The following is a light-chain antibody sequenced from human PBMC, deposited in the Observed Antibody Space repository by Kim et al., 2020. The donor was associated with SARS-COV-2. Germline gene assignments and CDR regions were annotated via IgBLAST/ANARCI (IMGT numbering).Light chain of an antibody. CDR1: QDIGNS. Sequence: VGDEATSSCRASQDIGNSVAWFQHRPGKAPRLLVYGAFRLESGVPPRFSGAVSGTDYSLIISSLQPEDFATYFCQQYYSTPRVSFGGGTKVDIK. V-gene: IGKV1-NL1*01. CDR2: GAF. J-gene: IGKJ4*01. CDR3: QQYYSTPRVS.